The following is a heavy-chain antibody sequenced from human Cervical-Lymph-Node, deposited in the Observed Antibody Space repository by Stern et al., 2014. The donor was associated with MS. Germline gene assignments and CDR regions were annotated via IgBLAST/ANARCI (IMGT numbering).Heavy chain of an antibody. CDR1: GDTFGTYA. J-gene: IGHJ4*02. D-gene: IGHD5-24*01. Sequence: QVQLVQSGAEVKKPGSSVKVSCKASGDTFGTYAFSWVRQAPGQGLEWMGGIIPIFGTPNYAQKFQGTVTITADESTSTAYMELSGLRSEDTAMYYCAREGKSRDGYNNPFDYWGQGTLVTVSS. CDR3: AREGKSRDGYNNPFDY. CDR2: IIPIFGTP. V-gene: IGHV1-69*01.